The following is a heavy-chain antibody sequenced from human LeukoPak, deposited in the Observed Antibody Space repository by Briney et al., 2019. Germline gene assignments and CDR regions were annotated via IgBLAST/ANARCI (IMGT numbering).Heavy chain of an antibody. V-gene: IGHV4-39*01. D-gene: IGHD3-16*01. CDR2: IYYSGST. Sequence: SETLSLTCTVSGGSISSSSYYWGWIRQPPGEGLEWIGTIYYSGSTYHNPSLKSRVTISVDTSKNQFSLKLSSVTAADTAVYYCATGALMTNFDYWGQGTLVTVSS. CDR3: ATGALMTNFDY. J-gene: IGHJ4*02. CDR1: GGSISSSSYY.